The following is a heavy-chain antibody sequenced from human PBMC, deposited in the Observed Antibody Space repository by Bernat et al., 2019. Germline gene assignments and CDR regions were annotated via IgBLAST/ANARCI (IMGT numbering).Heavy chain of an antibody. J-gene: IGHJ4*02. CDR2: IYYSGST. D-gene: IGHD3-9*01. CDR1: GGSISSYY. CDR3: AGGSYDILTGYYQTKPFDY. Sequence: QVQLQESGPGLVKPSETLSLTCTVSGGSISSYYWSWIRQPPGKGLEWIGYIYYSGSTNYNPSLKSRVTISVDTSKNQFSLKLSSVTAADTAVYYCAGGSYDILTGYYQTKPFDYWGQGTLVTVSS. V-gene: IGHV4-59*01.